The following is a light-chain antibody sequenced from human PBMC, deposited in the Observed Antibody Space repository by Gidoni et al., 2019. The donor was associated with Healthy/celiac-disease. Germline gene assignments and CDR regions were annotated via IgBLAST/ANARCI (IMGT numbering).Light chain of an antibody. CDR2: QDS. CDR1: KLGDKY. Sequence: SSELTQPPSVSVSPGQTASITCPGDKLGDKYACWYQQKPGQSPVLVIYQDSKRPSGIPERFSGSNSGNTDTLTISGTQAMDEADYYCQAWDSSTVVFGGGTKLTVL. J-gene: IGLJ2*01. CDR3: QAWDSSTVV. V-gene: IGLV3-1*01.